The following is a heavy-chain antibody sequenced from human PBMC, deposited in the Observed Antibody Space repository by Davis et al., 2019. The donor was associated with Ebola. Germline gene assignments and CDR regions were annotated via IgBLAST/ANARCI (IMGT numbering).Heavy chain of an antibody. CDR1: GGSISSYY. V-gene: IGHV4-59*01. Sequence: SETLSLTCTVSGGSISSYYLSWIRQPPGKGLEWIGYIYYSGNTNYNPSLKSRVTISVDTSKNLFSLKLSSVTAADTAVYYCARDSSYYDILTGYWGGFDPWGQGTLVTVSS. J-gene: IGHJ5*02. CDR2: IYYSGNT. CDR3: ARDSSYYDILTGYWGGFDP. D-gene: IGHD3-9*01.